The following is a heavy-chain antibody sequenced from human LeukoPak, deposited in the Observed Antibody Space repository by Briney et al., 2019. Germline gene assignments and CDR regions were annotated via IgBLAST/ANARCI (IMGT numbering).Heavy chain of an antibody. Sequence: GGSLRLSCAASGFTFSSYSMNWVRQAPGKGLEWGSSITSSSNYIYYADSLKGRFTISRDNAKNSLYLQMNSLRAEDTALYYCVRGDYYYGSGSNFDYWGQGTLVTVSS. CDR2: ITSSSNYI. V-gene: IGHV3-21*01. J-gene: IGHJ4*02. D-gene: IGHD3-10*01. CDR3: VRGDYYYGSGSNFDY. CDR1: GFTFSSYS.